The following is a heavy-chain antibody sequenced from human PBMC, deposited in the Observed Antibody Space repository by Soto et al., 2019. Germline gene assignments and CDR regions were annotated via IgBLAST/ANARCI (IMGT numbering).Heavy chain of an antibody. CDR1: GGSFSGYY. CDR3: ARFRIAARRYYYYGMDV. CDR2: INHSGST. D-gene: IGHD6-6*01. Sequence: SDTLSLTCAVYGGSFSGYYWSWIRQPPGKGLEWIGEINHSGSTNYNPSLKSRVTISVDTSKNQFSLKLSSVTAADTAVYYCARFRIAARRYYYYGMDVWGQGTTVTVSS. V-gene: IGHV4-34*01. J-gene: IGHJ6*02.